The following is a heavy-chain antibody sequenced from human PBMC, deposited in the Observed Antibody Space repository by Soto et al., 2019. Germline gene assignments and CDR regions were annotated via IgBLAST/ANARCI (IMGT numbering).Heavy chain of an antibody. D-gene: IGHD5-12*01. J-gene: IGHJ5*02. CDR2: ISAYNGNT. CDR3: AIDPREKGYESSSRDNWFDP. Sequence: ASVKVSCKASGYTFTSYGINWVRQAPGQGLEWMGWISAYNGNTNYAQKLQGRVTMTTDTSTSTAYMELRSLRSDDTAVYYCAIDPREKGYESSSRDNWFDPWGQGILVTVSS. CDR1: GYTFTSYG. V-gene: IGHV1-18*01.